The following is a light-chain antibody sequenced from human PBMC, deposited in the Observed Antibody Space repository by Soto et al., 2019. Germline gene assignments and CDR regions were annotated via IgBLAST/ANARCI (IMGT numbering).Light chain of an antibody. J-gene: IGKJ2*01. CDR3: QNYTSTPNT. CDR1: QDISNY. Sequence: DIQMTQSPSSLSASVGDRVTITCRASQDISNYLAWYQQKAGKVPKLLLYAASTLQTGVQSRFSGSGSGPVFTLTINSLQPEDVATYYCQNYTSTPNTFGRGTRLEIK. CDR2: AAS. V-gene: IGKV1-27*01.